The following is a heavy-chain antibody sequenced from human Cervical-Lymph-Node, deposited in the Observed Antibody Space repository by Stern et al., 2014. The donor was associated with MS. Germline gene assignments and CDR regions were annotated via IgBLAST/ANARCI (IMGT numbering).Heavy chain of an antibody. D-gene: IGHD6-6*01. Sequence: QVQLQESGPGLVKPSETLSLTCTVSGVSISSSYWSWIRQPAGKGLEWIGRIYTSGSTKYNPSLKSRVTMSVDTFKNQLSLRLSSMSAADTAVYYCARDGGEQVVPTYYYYGLDVWGQGTTVTVSS. CDR1: GVSISSSY. CDR2: IYTSGST. V-gene: IGHV4-4*07. J-gene: IGHJ6*02. CDR3: ARDGGEQVVPTYYYYGLDV.